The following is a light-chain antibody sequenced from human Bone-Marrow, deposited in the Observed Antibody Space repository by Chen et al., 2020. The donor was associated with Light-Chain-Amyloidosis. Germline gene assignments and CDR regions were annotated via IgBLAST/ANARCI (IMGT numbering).Light chain of an antibody. V-gene: IGLV1-51*02. Sequence: QSVLTQPPSVSAAPGQKVTISCSGSNSNIGINYVSWYQQLPGTSPKLLIYENNQRPSEIPDRFSGSESGTSATLGVAGLQTGVEADYYCATWDSSLTVWMFGGGTKLTVL. CDR1: NSNIGINY. CDR2: ENN. CDR3: ATWDSSLTVWM. J-gene: IGLJ3*02.